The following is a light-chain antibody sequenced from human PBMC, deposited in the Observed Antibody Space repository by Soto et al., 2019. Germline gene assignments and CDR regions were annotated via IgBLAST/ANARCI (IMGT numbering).Light chain of an antibody. CDR2: GAT. CDR1: QSISSY. V-gene: IGKV1-39*01. CDR3: QQSFSVRSWT. J-gene: IGKJ1*01. Sequence: DIQMTQSPSSLSASIGDRVTITRRASQSISSYLNWYQQKPVKAPMLLXYGATNLQSGVPSRFSGSGSRTDLTLTISSLQTEDFANYFCQQSFSVRSWTFGQGTKVDIK.